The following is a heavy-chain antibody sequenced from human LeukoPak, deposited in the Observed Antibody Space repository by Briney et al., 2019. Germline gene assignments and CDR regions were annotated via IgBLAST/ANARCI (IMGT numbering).Heavy chain of an antibody. CDR2: VYSSGST. D-gene: IGHD3-22*01. J-gene: IGHJ3*02. CDR3: ARQAYDTGYDAFDI. V-gene: IGHV4-4*07. CDR1: GGPISNYY. Sequence: PSETLSLTCTVSGGPISNYYWSWIRQPAGKGLEWIGRVYSSGSTNYNPSLKSRVTLSVDTSKNQFSLRLTSVTAADTAVYYCARQAYDTGYDAFDIWGQGTMVTV.